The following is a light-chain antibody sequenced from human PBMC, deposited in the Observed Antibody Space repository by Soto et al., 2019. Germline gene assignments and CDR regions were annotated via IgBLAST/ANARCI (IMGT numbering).Light chain of an antibody. Sequence: VMTPAPATLSVSPVERATLSFSASQTINNNVAWYQLKDGQVPRLLIYGASTRATDIPARFSGSGSGTEFTLTISSLQSEDFAVYFCQQYNHWPPITVGPGTRLEIK. J-gene: IGKJ5*01. V-gene: IGKV3-15*01. CDR1: QTINNN. CDR3: QQYNHWPPIT. CDR2: GAS.